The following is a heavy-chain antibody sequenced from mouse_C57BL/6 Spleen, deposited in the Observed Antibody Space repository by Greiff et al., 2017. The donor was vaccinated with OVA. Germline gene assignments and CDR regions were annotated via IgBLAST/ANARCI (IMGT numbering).Heavy chain of an antibody. CDR2: IRSKSNNYAT. V-gene: IGHV10-1*01. CDR3: VSHGNYPYYAMDY. Sequence: EVHLVESGGGLVQPKGSLKLSCAASGFSFNTYAMNWVRQAPGKGLEWVARIRSKSNNYATYYADSVKDRFTISRDDSESMLYLQMNNLKTEDTAMYYCVSHGNYPYYAMDYWGQGTSVTVSS. J-gene: IGHJ4*01. D-gene: IGHD2-1*01. CDR1: GFSFNTYA.